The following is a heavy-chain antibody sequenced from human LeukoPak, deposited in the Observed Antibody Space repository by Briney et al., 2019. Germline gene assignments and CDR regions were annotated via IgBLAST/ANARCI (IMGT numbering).Heavy chain of an antibody. J-gene: IGHJ4*02. CDR1: GFTFSSYG. Sequence: GGSLRLSCGTSGFTFSSYGMHWVRRAPGKGLEWVAVIWYDGSNKYYADSVKGRFTISRDNAKNSLYLQMNSLRAEDTAVYYCARVGITMIVVDYWGQGTLVTVSS. D-gene: IGHD3-22*01. CDR3: ARVGITMIVVDY. CDR2: IWYDGSNK. V-gene: IGHV3-33*01.